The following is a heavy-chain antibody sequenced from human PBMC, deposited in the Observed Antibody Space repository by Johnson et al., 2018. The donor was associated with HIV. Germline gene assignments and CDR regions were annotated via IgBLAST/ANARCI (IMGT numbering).Heavy chain of an antibody. CDR1: GFTFSSYW. J-gene: IGHJ3*02. Sequence: VQLVESGGGLVKPGGSLRLSCAASGFTFSSYWMSWVRQAPGKGLEWVANIKQDGSEKYYVDSVKGRLTISRDNSKNTLYLQMNSLRSEDTALYYCAKAQRNYRGASDIWGQGTRVTVSS. V-gene: IGHV3-7*02. D-gene: IGHD1-7*01. CDR3: AKAQRNYRGASDI. CDR2: IKQDGSEK.